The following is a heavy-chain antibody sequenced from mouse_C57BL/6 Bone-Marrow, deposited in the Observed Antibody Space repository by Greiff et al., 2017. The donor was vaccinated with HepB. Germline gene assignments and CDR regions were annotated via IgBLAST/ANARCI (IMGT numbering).Heavy chain of an antibody. V-gene: IGHV1-50*01. CDR1: GYTFTSYW. Sequence: QVQLQQPGAELVKPGASVKLSCKASGYTFTSYWMQWVKQRPGQGLEWIGEIDPSDSYTNYNHKFKGKATLTVDTSSSTAYMQLSSLTSEDSAVYYCARSTTVVSYWGQGTLVTVSA. J-gene: IGHJ3*01. CDR2: IDPSDSYT. CDR3: ARSTTVVSY. D-gene: IGHD1-1*01.